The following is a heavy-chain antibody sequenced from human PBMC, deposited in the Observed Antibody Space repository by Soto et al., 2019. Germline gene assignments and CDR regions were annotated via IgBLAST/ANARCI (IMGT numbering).Heavy chain of an antibody. V-gene: IGHV1-69*13. Sequence: SVKVSCKASVGPFSSYAISLVRQAPGQGLEWMGGIIPIFGTANYAQKFQGRVTITADESTSTAYMELSSLRSEDTAVYYCARERGPTYRYYYGMDVWGQGTTVTVSS. D-gene: IGHD3-10*01. CDR1: VGPFSSYA. CDR2: IIPIFGTA. J-gene: IGHJ6*02. CDR3: ARERGPTYRYYYGMDV.